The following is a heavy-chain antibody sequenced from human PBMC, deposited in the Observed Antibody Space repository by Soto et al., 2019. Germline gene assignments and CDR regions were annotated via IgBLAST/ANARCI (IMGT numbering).Heavy chain of an antibody. CDR2: INPNSGGT. V-gene: IGHV1-2*02. CDR3: ARGGSSFTIFGVVQYGMDV. Sequence: ASVKVSCKASGYTFTGYYMHWVRQAPGQGLEWMGWINPNSGGTNYAQKFQGRVTMTGDTSISTAYMELSRLRSDDTAVYYCARGGSSFTIFGVVQYGMDVWGQGTTVTVSS. J-gene: IGHJ6*02. D-gene: IGHD3-3*01. CDR1: GYTFTGYY.